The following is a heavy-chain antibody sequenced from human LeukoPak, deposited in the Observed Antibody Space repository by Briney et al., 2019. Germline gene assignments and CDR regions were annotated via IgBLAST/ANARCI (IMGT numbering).Heavy chain of an antibody. V-gene: IGHV3-15*01. CDR1: GFTFSNAW. J-gene: IGHJ4*02. D-gene: IGHD3-16*01. CDR2: IKSKTDGETT. CDR3: AKDWGY. Sequence: GGSLRLSCAASGFTFSNAWMSWVRQAPGKGLEWVGRIKSKTDGETTDYAAPVKGRFTISRDDSKNTLYLQMNSLRAEDTAVYYCAKDWGYWGQGTLVTVSS.